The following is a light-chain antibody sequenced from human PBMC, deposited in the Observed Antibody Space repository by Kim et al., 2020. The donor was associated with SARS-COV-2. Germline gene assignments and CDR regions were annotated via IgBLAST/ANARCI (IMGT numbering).Light chain of an antibody. CDR1: QGIRND. Sequence: SVGDRVTITCRASQGIRNDLSWYQQKSGQAPKVLVYAASGLQAGVPSRFTGSGSDTDFTLTISSLQPEDSASYYCLQDYSYPWTFGQGTKVDIK. J-gene: IGKJ1*01. CDR3: LQDYSYPWT. CDR2: AAS. V-gene: IGKV1-6*01.